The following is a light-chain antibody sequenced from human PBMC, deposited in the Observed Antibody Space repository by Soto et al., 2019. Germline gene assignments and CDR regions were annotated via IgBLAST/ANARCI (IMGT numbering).Light chain of an antibody. CDR2: EVT. CDR3: SSYTSSSTLV. J-gene: IGLJ2*01. Sequence: QSALTQLASVSESPGQSITISCTGTSSDVGGYNFVSWYQQHPGKAPKLMIYEVTNRPSGVSNRFSGSKSGNTASLTISGLQAEDEADYYCSSYTSSSTLVFGGGTQLTVL. CDR1: SSDVGGYNF. V-gene: IGLV2-14*01.